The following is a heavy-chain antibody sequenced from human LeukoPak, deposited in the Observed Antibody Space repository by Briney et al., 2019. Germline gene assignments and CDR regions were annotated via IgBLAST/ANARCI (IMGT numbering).Heavy chain of an antibody. Sequence: SETLSLTCAVYGGSFSGYYWSWIRQPPGKGLEWIGEINHSGSTNYNPSLKSRVTISVDTSKNQFSLKLSSVTAADTAVYYCARGGGLQPYGAFDIWGQGTMVTVSS. V-gene: IGHV4-34*01. CDR2: INHSGST. CDR1: GGSFSGYY. D-gene: IGHD3-10*01. CDR3: ARGGGLQPYGAFDI. J-gene: IGHJ3*02.